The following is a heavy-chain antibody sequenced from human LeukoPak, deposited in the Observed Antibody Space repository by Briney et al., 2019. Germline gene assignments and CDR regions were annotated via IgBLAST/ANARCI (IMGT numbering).Heavy chain of an antibody. CDR1: GFTFSSYW. D-gene: IGHD5-18*01. CDR2: IKQDGSEK. V-gene: IGHV3-7*05. CDR3: AREAGVPPTTQQWPTSVDC. Sequence: GGSLRLSCAASGFTFSSYWMSWVRQAPGKGLEWVANIKQDGSEKYYVDSVKGRFTISRDNAKNSLYLQMNSLRAEDTAVYYCAREAGVPPTTQQWPTSVDCWSQGTLVTVSS. J-gene: IGHJ4*02.